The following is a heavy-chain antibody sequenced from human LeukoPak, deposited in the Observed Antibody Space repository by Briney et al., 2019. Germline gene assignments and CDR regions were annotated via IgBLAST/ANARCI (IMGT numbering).Heavy chain of an antibody. D-gene: IGHD2-15*01. CDR2: IWYDGSNK. J-gene: IGHJ3*02. CDR3: ARVLCSGGTCLDAFDI. CDR1: GFTFSTYG. V-gene: IGHV3-33*01. Sequence: GGSLRLSCAASGFTFSTYGMHWVRQAPGKGLEWVAVIWYDGSNKYYADSVKGRFTISRDNSKNTLYLQMNSLRAEDTAVYYCARVLCSGGTCLDAFDICGQGTMVTVSS.